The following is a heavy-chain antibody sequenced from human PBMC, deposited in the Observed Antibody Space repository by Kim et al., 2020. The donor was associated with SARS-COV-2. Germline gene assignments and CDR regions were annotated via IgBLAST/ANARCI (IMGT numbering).Heavy chain of an antibody. CDR1: GYTFTNYA. CDR3: ARVFGYCSTTSCYYDY. D-gene: IGHD2-2*01. J-gene: IGHJ4*02. CDR2: TNAGNGNT. V-gene: IGHV1-3*01. Sequence: ASVKVSCKASGYTFTNYAMHWVRQAPGQRLEWMGWTNAGNGNTKYSQKFQGRVTITRDTSASTAYMELSSLRSEDTAVYYCARVFGYCSTTSCYYDYWGQGTLVTVSS.